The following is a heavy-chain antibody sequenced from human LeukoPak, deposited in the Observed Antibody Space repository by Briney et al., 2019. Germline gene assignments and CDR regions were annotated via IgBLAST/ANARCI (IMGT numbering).Heavy chain of an antibody. CDR1: GGSISSYH. CDR2: IYYSGST. D-gene: IGHD3-10*01. J-gene: IGHJ4*02. Sequence: SETLSLTCTVSGGSISSYHWSWIRQPPGKGLEWIGYIYYSGSTNYNPSLKSRVTISVDTSKNQFSLKLSSVTAADTAVYYCARGGSITMVRGAVDYWGQGTLVTVSS. CDR3: ARGGSITMVRGAVDY. V-gene: IGHV4-59*01.